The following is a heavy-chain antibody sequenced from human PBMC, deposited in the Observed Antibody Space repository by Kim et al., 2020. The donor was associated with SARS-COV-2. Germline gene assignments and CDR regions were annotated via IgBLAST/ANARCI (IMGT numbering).Heavy chain of an antibody. CDR2: ISAYNGNT. D-gene: IGHD3-16*01. V-gene: IGHV1-18*01. CDR1: GYTFTSYG. CDR3: ARSPRGWGDSPLGGDAFDI. J-gene: IGHJ3*02. Sequence: ASVKVSCKASGYTFTSYGISWVRQAPGQGLEWMGWISAYNGNTNYAQKLQGRVTMTTDTSTSTAYMELRSLRSDDTAVYYCARSPRGWGDSPLGGDAFDIWGQGTMVTVSS.